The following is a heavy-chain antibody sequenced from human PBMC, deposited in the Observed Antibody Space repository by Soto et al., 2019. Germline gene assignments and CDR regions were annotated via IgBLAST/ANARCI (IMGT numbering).Heavy chain of an antibody. Sequence: QPGGSLRLSCAASGFTFSSYGMHWVRQAPGKGLEWVAVISYDGSNKYYADSVKGRFTISRDNSKNTLYLQMNSLRAEDTAVYYCAKGPYYDSSGYPYYFDYWGQGTLVTVSS. CDR2: ISYDGSNK. CDR1: GFTFSSYG. CDR3: AKGPYYDSSGYPYYFDY. J-gene: IGHJ4*02. V-gene: IGHV3-30*18. D-gene: IGHD3-22*01.